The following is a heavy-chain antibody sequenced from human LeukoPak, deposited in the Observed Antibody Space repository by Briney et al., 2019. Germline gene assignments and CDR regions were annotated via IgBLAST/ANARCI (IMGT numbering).Heavy chain of an antibody. V-gene: IGHV3-7*01. Sequence: GGSLRLSCVGSGFTFSSHWMSWVRQAPGKGLEWVANIKEDGSKKYYVDSVKGRFTISRENAKNSLYLQMNSLRAEDTAVYYCARDRTSDYNWGSYLGYWGQGTLVSVSS. CDR3: ARDRTSDYNWGSYLGY. J-gene: IGHJ4*02. D-gene: IGHD3-16*02. CDR1: GFTFSSHW. CDR2: IKEDGSKK.